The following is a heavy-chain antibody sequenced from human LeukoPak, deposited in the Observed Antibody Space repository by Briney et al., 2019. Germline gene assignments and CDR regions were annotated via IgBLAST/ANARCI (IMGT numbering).Heavy chain of an antibody. CDR1: GFTFSIYW. CDR2: INSDGSST. CDR3: ARGPRVVVITSSYGY. J-gene: IGHJ4*02. D-gene: IGHD3-22*01. V-gene: IGHV3-74*01. Sequence: GGSLRPSCAASGFTFSIYWMHWVRQAPGKGLVWVSRINSDGSSTSYADSVKGRFTISRDNAKNTLYLQMNSLRAEDTAVYYCARGPRVVVITSSYGYWGQGTLVTVPS.